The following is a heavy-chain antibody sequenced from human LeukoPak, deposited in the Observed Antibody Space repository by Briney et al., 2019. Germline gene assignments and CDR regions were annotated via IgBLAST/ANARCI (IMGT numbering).Heavy chain of an antibody. J-gene: IGHJ4*02. CDR2: ISDSGSDT. CDR3: ASPDRSGHNYDRPFDY. Sequence: PGGSLRLSCAASGFTFSYYAMSWVRQAPGKGLERVSGISDSGSDTYYADSVKGRFTISRDNSKNTLYLQMNSLRAEDTAVYYCASPDRSGHNYDRPFDYWGQGTLVPVSS. CDR1: GFTFSYYA. D-gene: IGHD3-16*01. V-gene: IGHV3-23*01.